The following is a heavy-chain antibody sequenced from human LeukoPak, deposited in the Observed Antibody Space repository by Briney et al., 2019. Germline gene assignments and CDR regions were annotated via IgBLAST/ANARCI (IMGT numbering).Heavy chain of an antibody. CDR1: GYTFTSFD. V-gene: IGHV1-8*01. D-gene: IGHD4-23*01. CDR3: ARVYGGNTYFDY. Sequence: ASVKVSCKASGYTFTSFDFNWVRQATGQGLEWMGWMKSNNGHTGYAQKFQGRVTMTRDTSISTAYMELSSLTFEDTAVYYCARVYGGNTYFDYWGQGTLVTVSS. CDR2: MKSNNGHT. J-gene: IGHJ4*02.